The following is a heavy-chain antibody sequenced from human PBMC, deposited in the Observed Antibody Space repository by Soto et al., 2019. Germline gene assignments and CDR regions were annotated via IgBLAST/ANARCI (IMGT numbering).Heavy chain of an antibody. CDR2: IIPFYDKP. Sequence: QVELVQSGVEVKNPVSSVKVSCKASGDTFSKYAINWVRQAPGQGLEWMGGIIPFYDKPNYAENFLGRVTLSADKFTTTAYLEVGSLKSEDTAVYFCARGYRELFFYAMDVWGRGTPVIVSS. CDR1: GDTFSKYA. J-gene: IGHJ6*02. CDR3: ARGYRELFFYAMDV. V-gene: IGHV1-69*06. D-gene: IGHD3-10*01.